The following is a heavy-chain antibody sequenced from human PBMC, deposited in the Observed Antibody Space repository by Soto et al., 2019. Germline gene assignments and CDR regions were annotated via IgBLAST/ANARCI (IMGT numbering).Heavy chain of an antibody. V-gene: IGHV1-69*13. CDR3: AQHSSSGRYYYYGMDV. J-gene: IGHJ6*02. CDR1: GGTFSSYA. Sequence: SVKVSCKASGGTFSSYAISWVRQAPGQGLEWMGGIIPIFGTANYAQKFQGRVTITADESTSTAYMELSSLRSEDTAVYYCAQHSSSGRYYYYGMDVWGQGTTVTVSS. CDR2: IIPIFGTA. D-gene: IGHD6-6*01.